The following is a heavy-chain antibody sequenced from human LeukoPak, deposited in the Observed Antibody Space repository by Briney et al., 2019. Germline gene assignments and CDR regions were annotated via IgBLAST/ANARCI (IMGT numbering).Heavy chain of an antibody. J-gene: IGHJ5*02. V-gene: IGHV1-8*01. Sequence: ASVKVSCKASGYTFTSYDINWVRQATGQGLEWMGRMNPNSGDTGYAQKFQGRVTITRDTSANTAYMDLSSLRSEDTAVYYCARHYSGNSGWFDPWGQGTLVTVSS. D-gene: IGHD1-26*01. CDR3: ARHYSGNSGWFDP. CDR1: GYTFTSYD. CDR2: MNPNSGDT.